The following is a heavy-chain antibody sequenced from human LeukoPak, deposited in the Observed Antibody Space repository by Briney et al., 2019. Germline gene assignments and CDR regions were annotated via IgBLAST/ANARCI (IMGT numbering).Heavy chain of an antibody. Sequence: ASVKVSCKASGYTFTGYYMHWVRQAPGQGLEWMGRIIPILGIANYAQKFQGRVTITADKSTSTAYMELSSLRSEDTAVYYCARSPTYYYYMDVWGKGTTVTVSS. CDR3: ARSPTYYYYMDV. V-gene: IGHV1-69*02. CDR2: IIPILGIA. J-gene: IGHJ6*03. CDR1: GYTFTGYY.